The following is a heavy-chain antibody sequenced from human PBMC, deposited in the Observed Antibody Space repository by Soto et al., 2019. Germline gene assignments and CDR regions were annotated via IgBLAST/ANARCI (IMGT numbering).Heavy chain of an antibody. V-gene: IGHV4-59*01. J-gene: IGHJ5*01. Sequence: SETLSLTCTVSGGSFTSYYWGWIRRPPGKGLEWIGYIYHSGSTNYNPSLRGRVTISVDTSMSQFSLRLTSVTAADTAVYFCARDWGGSPDSWGPGTLVTVSS. CDR2: IYHSGST. CDR1: GGSFTSYY. CDR3: ARDWGGSPDS. D-gene: IGHD1-26*01.